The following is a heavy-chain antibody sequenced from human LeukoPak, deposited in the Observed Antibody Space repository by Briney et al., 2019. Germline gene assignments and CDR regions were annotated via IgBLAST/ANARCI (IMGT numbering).Heavy chain of an antibody. D-gene: IGHD2-15*01. J-gene: IGHJ6*02. CDR3: ARHYSFKYYYGMDV. Sequence: SETLSLTCTVSGGSISSYYWSWIRQPPGKGLEWIGYIYYSGSTNYNPSLKSRVTISVDTSKNQFSLKLSSVTAADTAVYYCARHYSFKYYYGMDVWGQGTTVTVSS. V-gene: IGHV4-59*08. CDR1: GGSISSYY. CDR2: IYYSGST.